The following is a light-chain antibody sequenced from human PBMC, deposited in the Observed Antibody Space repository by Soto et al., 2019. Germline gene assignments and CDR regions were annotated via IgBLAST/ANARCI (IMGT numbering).Light chain of an antibody. CDR3: QHRGNWPPIT. J-gene: IGKJ5*01. CDR2: DAS. Sequence: EIVLTHSPATLSLSPCERATLSFSASQSVSSYLAWYQQKPGQAPRLLIYDASNRATGIPARFSGSGSATDFTLTISSLEPEDFAVYYCQHRGNWPPITFGQGTRLEIK. CDR1: QSVSSY. V-gene: IGKV3-11*01.